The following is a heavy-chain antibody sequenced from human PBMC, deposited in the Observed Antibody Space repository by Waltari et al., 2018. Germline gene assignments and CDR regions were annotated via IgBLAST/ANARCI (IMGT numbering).Heavy chain of an antibody. CDR1: GDSVTSTYL. V-gene: IGHV4-4*02. CDR3: ARDRGRGLYLDS. Sequence: QLQLQESSPGLGKPSGTLSHTCAVSGDSVTSTYLWNWVRQPPGKGLEWIGQVHGSGRTNYNPSFASRVTVSLDTSNNQVSLKVTSATAADTAVYYCARDRGRGLYLDSWGPGTLVTVSP. J-gene: IGHJ4*02. CDR2: VHGSGRT. D-gene: IGHD2-15*01.